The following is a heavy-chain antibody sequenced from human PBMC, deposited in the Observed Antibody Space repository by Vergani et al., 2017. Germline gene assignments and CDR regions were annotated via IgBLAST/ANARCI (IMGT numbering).Heavy chain of an antibody. D-gene: IGHD6-13*01. CDR3: ARDVSAAAGPDFDY. V-gene: IGHV3-33*01. J-gene: IGHJ4*02. CDR1: GFTFSSYG. CDR2: IWYDGSNK. Sequence: QVQLVESGGGVVQPGRSLRLSCAASGFTFSSYGMHWVRQAPGKGLEWVAVIWYDGSNKYYADSVKGRFTISRDNSKNTLYLQMNSLRAEDTAVYYCARDVSAAAGPDFDYWGQGTLVTVSS.